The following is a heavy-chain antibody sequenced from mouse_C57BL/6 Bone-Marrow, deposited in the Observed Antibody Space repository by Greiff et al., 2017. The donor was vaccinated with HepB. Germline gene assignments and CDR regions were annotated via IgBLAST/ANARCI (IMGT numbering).Heavy chain of an antibody. D-gene: IGHD1-1*01. CDR1: GFNIKDDY. V-gene: IGHV14-4*01. CDR3: TMDYGSSYDAMDY. CDR2: IDPENGDT. Sequence: VQLKQSGAELVRPGASVKLSCTASGFNIKDDYMHWVKQRPEQGLEWIGWIDPENGDTEYASKFQGKATITADTSSNTAYLQLRSLTSEDTAVYYCTMDYGSSYDAMDYWGQGTSVTVSS. J-gene: IGHJ4*01.